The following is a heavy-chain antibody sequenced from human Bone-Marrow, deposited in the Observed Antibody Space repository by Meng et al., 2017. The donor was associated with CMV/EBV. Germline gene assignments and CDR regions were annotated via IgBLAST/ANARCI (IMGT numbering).Heavy chain of an antibody. CDR3: ARERVLTVTPYYYYYGMDV. CDR2: INPNSGGT. D-gene: IGHD4-17*01. J-gene: IGHJ6*02. CDR1: GYTFTGYY. V-gene: IGHV1-2*02. Sequence: ASVKVSCKASGYTFTGYYMHWVRQAPGQGLEWMGWINPNSGGTNYAQKFQGRVTMTRDTSISTAYMELSRLRSDHTAVYYCARERVLTVTPYYYYYGMDVWGQGTTVTVSS.